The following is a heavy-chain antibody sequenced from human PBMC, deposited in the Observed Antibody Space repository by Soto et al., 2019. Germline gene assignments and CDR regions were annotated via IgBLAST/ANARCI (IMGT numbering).Heavy chain of an antibody. CDR1: GGTLSSYA. V-gene: IGHV1-69*13. Sequence: SVKVSCKASGGTLSSYAISWVRQAPGQGLEWMGGIIPIFGTANYAQKFQGRVTITADESTSTAYMELSSLRSEDTAVYYCARNFHDYSNYGWFDPWGQGTLVTVS. D-gene: IGHD4-4*01. CDR2: IIPIFGTA. J-gene: IGHJ5*02. CDR3: ARNFHDYSNYGWFDP.